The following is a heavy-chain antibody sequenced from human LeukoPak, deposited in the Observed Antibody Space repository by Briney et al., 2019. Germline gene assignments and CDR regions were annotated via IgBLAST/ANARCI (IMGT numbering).Heavy chain of an antibody. CDR3: ARAPNWNDGFDP. CDR2: ISSSSSYI. CDR1: GFTFSSYS. Sequence: PGGSLRLSCAASGFTFSSYSMNWVRQAPGKGLEWVSSISSSSSYIYYADSVKGRLTISRDNAKNSLYLQMNSLRAEDTAVYYCARAPNWNDGFDPWGQGTLVTVSS. V-gene: IGHV3-21*01. J-gene: IGHJ5*02. D-gene: IGHD1-20*01.